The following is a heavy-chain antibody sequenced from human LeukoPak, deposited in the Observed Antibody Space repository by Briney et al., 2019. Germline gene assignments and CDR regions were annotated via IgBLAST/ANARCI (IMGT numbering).Heavy chain of an antibody. CDR2: ISSSSSYI. D-gene: IGHD6-13*01. Sequence: GGSLRLSCAASGFTVSSNYMSWVRQAPGKGLEWVSSISSSSSYIYYADSVKGRFTISRDNAKNSLYLQMNSLRAEDTAVYYCARDRGIAAAGTVPFFDYWGQGTLVTVSS. CDR3: ARDRGIAAAGTVPFFDY. V-gene: IGHV3-21*01. J-gene: IGHJ4*02. CDR1: GFTVSSNY.